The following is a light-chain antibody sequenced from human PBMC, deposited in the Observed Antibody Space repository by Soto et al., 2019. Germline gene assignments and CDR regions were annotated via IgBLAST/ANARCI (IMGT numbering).Light chain of an antibody. CDR2: DVT. V-gene: IGLV2-14*01. J-gene: IGLJ1*01. Sequence: QSVLTQPASVSGSPGQSITTSCTGTSSDVGGYNFVSWYQQHPDKAPKLMIYDVTNRPSGVSNRFSGSKSGNTASLTISGLQADDEADYYCSSYTSISTYVFGTGTKVTVL. CDR1: SSDVGGYNF. CDR3: SSYTSISTYV.